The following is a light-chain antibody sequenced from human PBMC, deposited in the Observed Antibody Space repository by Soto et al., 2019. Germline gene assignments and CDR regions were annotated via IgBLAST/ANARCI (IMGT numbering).Light chain of an antibody. CDR1: QSMNSW. J-gene: IGKJ1*01. Sequence: DIQLTQSPSTLSASVGDRVTITCRASQSMNSWLAWYQQKPGEAPKVLIYDASSLESGVPSRFSGSGSGTEFTLTIGSLQPEDFATYYCLRYNAFSQTFGQGTKVE. CDR3: LRYNAFSQT. CDR2: DAS. V-gene: IGKV1-5*01.